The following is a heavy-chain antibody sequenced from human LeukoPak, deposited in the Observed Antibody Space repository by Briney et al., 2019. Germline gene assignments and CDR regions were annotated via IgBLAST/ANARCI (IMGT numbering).Heavy chain of an antibody. D-gene: IGHD5-24*01. CDR3: ARGPVGGWLRNGMDV. J-gene: IGHJ6*02. CDR2: IGTLADT. V-gene: IGHV3-13*01. Sequence: GGSLRLSCAASGFXFSSYDIHWVRQITGKGLEWVSAIGTLADTYYAGSVKGRFTISRENAENSLYLQMNSLRAGDTAVYYCARGPVGGWLRNGMDVWGQGTTVTV. CDR1: GFXFSSYD.